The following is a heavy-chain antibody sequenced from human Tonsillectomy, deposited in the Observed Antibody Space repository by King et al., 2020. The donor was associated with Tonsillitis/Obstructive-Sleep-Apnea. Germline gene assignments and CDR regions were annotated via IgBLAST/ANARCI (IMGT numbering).Heavy chain of an antibody. V-gene: IGHV5-10-1*03. J-gene: IGHJ5*02. Sequence: VQLVESGAEVKKPGESLRISCKGSGYSFTSYWISWVRQMPGKGLEWMGRIDPSDSYTNYSPSFQGHVTISADKSISTAYLQWSSLKVSDTAMYYCARHCSSTSCYYWFDPWGQGTLVTVSS. CDR3: ARHCSSTSCYYWFDP. CDR1: GYSFTSYW. D-gene: IGHD2-2*01. CDR2: IDPSDSYT.